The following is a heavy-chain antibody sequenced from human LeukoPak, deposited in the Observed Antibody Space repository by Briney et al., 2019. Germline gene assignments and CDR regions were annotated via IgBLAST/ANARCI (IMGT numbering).Heavy chain of an antibody. V-gene: IGHV3-30-3*01. Sequence: PGRSLRLSCAASGFTFSSYAMHWVRQAPGKGLEWVAVISYDGSNKYYADSVKGRFTSSRDNAKNSVYLQMNSLRAEDTAVYYCARYWSSWSADYWGQGTLVTVSS. J-gene: IGHJ4*02. D-gene: IGHD6-13*01. CDR1: GFTFSSYA. CDR2: ISYDGSNK. CDR3: ARYWSSWSADY.